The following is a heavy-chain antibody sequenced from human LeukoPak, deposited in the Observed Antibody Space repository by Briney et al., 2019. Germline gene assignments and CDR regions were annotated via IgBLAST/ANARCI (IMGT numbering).Heavy chain of an antibody. CDR2: ISAYNGNT. D-gene: IGHD4-17*01. CDR3: ARALSSYGDYSEFPDLFDY. CDR1: GYTFTSYG. Sequence: GASVKVSCKASGYTFTSYGISWVRQAPGQGLEWMGWISAYNGNTNYAQKLQGRVTMTTDTSTSTAYMELRSLRSDDTAVYYCARALSSYGDYSEFPDLFDYWGQGTLVTVSS. V-gene: IGHV1-18*01. J-gene: IGHJ4*02.